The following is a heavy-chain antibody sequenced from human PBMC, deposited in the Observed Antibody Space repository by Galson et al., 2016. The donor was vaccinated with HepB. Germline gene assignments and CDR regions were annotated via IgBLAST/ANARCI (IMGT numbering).Heavy chain of an antibody. Sequence: SVKVSCKASGYTFTGYYIHWVRQAPGQGLEWMGWINPNGGGTKYSQRFEGRVTMTRDTSINTAYMELSSLRFDDMAVYYCAKEGSHYGSSRAIDPWGRGTLVTVSS. CDR1: GYTFTGYY. V-gene: IGHV1-2*02. CDR3: AKEGSHYGSSRAIDP. CDR2: INPNGGGT. J-gene: IGHJ5*02. D-gene: IGHD3-10*01.